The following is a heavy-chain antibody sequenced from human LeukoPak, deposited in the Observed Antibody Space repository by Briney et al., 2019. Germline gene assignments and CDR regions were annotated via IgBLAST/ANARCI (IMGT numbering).Heavy chain of an antibody. Sequence: GGSLRLSCAASGFTFDDYGMGWVRKAPGKGLEWVSGINWNGGSTGYADSVKGRFPISRDNAKNSLYLQMNSLRAEDTALYYCARDLVAVAGTLRFDPWGQGTLVTVSS. CDR2: INWNGGST. J-gene: IGHJ5*02. CDR1: GFTFDDYG. D-gene: IGHD6-19*01. V-gene: IGHV3-20*04. CDR3: ARDLVAVAGTLRFDP.